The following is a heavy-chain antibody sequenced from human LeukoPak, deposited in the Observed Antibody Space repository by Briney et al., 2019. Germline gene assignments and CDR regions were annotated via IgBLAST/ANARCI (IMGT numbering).Heavy chain of an antibody. CDR3: ARATSRRGSSGWRHPLDV. CDR1: GGSISSYY. V-gene: IGHV4-59*12. CDR2: IYYSGST. Sequence: KPSETLSLTCTVSGGSISSYYWSWIRQPPGKGLEWIGYIYYSGSTYYNPSLKSRVTISVDTSKNQFSLKLSSVTAADTAVYYCARATSRRGSSGWRHPLDVWGQGTTVTVSS. J-gene: IGHJ6*02. D-gene: IGHD6-19*01.